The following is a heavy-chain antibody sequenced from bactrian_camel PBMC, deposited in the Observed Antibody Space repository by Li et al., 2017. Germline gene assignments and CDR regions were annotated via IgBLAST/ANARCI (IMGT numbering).Heavy chain of an antibody. V-gene: IGHV3S1*01. CDR1: AYTYSHYC. CDR2: IDTDGTT. D-gene: IGHD7*01. CDR3: VREGGGDWMNEYNF. J-gene: IGHJ4*01. Sequence: HVQLVESGGGSVQAGGSLRLSCVASAYTYSHYCMAWFRQAPGKEREGVAAIDTDGTTAYADSVKGRFTISKDNAKNALFLQLNSLKTEDMAVYYCVREGGGDWMNEYNFWGQGTQVTVS.